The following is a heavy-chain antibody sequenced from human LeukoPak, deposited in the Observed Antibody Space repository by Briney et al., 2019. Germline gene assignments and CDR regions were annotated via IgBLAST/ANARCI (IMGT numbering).Heavy chain of an antibody. V-gene: IGHV3-30*02. D-gene: IGHD3-22*01. J-gene: IGHJ4*02. CDR3: VNGCDSRGYFCYFDY. CDR1: GLTFINHG. CDR2: IPYDGANK. Sequence: GGSLRLSCTASGLTFINHGMPWVRQAPGRGLEWVAFIPYDGANKYYADSVKGRFTISRDTSKNMLSLQMSSLSAEDTALYYCVNGCDSRGYFCYFDYWGQGALVTVSS.